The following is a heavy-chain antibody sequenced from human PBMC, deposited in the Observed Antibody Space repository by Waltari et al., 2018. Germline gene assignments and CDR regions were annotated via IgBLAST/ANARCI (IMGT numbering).Heavy chain of an antibody. J-gene: IGHJ3*02. CDR3: AKKNDEVFDRNGLVYDAFDM. CDR1: GFTFDDYS. D-gene: IGHD3-22*01. Sequence: EVQLVESGGGLVQPGRSLRLSCVASGFTFDDYSMHWVRQAPGKGLVWVAGVNWNSGSIGYVDSVKGRFTISRDNARNSLYLQMSGLTSEDTALYYCAKKNDEVFDRNGLVYDAFDMWGQGTMVTVSS. CDR2: VNWNSGSI. V-gene: IGHV3-9*01.